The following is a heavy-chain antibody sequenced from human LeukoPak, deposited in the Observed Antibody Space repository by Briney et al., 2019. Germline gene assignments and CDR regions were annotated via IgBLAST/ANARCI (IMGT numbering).Heavy chain of an antibody. V-gene: IGHV1-8*01. J-gene: IGHJ3*02. D-gene: IGHD1-26*01. CDR2: MNPNSGNT. CDR1: GYTFTSYD. Sequence: ASVKVSCTASGYTFTSYDINWVRQATGQGLEWMGWMNPNSGNTGYAQKFQGRVTMTRNTSISTAYMELSSLRSEDTAVYYCARGSGGSYPVWEDDAFDIWGQGTMVTVSS. CDR3: ARGSGGSYPVWEDDAFDI.